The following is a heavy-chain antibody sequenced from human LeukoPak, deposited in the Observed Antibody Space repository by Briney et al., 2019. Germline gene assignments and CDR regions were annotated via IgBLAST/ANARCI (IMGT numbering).Heavy chain of an antibody. D-gene: IGHD2-21*02. CDR1: GFTVSSNY. CDR3: ARVASDPFDY. J-gene: IGHJ4*02. V-gene: IGHV3-53*01. Sequence: GRSLRLSCAAFGFTVSSNYMSWVRQAPGKGLEWVSVIYSGGSTYYADSVKGRFTISRDNSKNTLYLQMNSLRAEDTAVYYCARVASDPFDYWGQGTLATVSS. CDR2: IYSGGST.